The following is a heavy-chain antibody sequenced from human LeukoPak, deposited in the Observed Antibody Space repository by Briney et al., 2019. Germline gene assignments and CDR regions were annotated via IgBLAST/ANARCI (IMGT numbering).Heavy chain of an antibody. D-gene: IGHD4-23*01. V-gene: IGHV4-34*01. CDR3: AREYGGNSGAFDI. Sequence: SETLSLTCAVYGGSFSGYYWSWIRQPPGKGLEWIGEINHSGSTNYHPSLKSRVTISVDTSKNQFSLKLSSVTAADTAVYYCAREYGGNSGAFDIWGQGTMVTVSS. CDR1: GGSFSGYY. J-gene: IGHJ3*02. CDR2: INHSGST.